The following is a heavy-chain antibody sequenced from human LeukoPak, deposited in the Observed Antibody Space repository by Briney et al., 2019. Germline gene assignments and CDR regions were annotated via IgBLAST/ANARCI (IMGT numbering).Heavy chain of an antibody. J-gene: IGHJ4*02. Sequence: ASVKVSCKASGYTFTSYYMHWVRQAPGQGLEWMGIINPSGGSTSYAQKFQGRVTMTRDTSTSTVYMELSSLGSEDTAVYYCARSNLVGATPLDHWGQGTLVIVSS. CDR2: INPSGGST. D-gene: IGHD1-26*01. V-gene: IGHV1-46*01. CDR1: GYTFTSYY. CDR3: ARSNLVGATPLDH.